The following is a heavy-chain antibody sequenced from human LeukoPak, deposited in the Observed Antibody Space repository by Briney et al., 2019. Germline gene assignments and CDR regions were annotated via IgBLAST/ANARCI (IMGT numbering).Heavy chain of an antibody. J-gene: IGHJ4*02. D-gene: IGHD3-16*02. CDR3: ARVRYYDYVWGSYRRSYYFDY. Sequence: SETLSLTCTVSGGSISSYYWSWIRQPPGKGLEWIGYIYYSGSTNYNPSLKSRVTISVDMSKNQFSLKLSSVTAADTAVYYCARVRYYDYVWGSYRRSYYFDYWGQGTLVTVSS. CDR2: IYYSGST. CDR1: GGSISSYY. V-gene: IGHV4-59*01.